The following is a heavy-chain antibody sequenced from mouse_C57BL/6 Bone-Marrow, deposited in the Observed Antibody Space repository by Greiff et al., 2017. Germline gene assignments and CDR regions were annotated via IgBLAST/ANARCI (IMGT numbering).Heavy chain of an antibody. CDR1: GYTFTDYE. Sequence: QVQLQQSGAELVRPGASVTLSCKASGYTFTDYEMHWVKQTPVHGLEWIGAIDPETGGTAYNQKFKGKAILTADKASSTAYMELLSLISEDSAVYYCTRRGSSYNYWGQGTTLTVSS. V-gene: IGHV1-15*01. CDR2: IDPETGGT. J-gene: IGHJ2*01. CDR3: TRRGSSYNY. D-gene: IGHD1-1*01.